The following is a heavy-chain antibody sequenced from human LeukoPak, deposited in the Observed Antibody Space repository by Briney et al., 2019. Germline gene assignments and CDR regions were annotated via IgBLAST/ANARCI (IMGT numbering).Heavy chain of an antibody. CDR2: IYYSGST. D-gene: IGHD6-13*01. CDR1: GGSISSSSYY. V-gene: IGHV4-39*01. CDR3: ARLWRYSSSWFYFDY. Sequence: SETLSLTCTVSGGSISSSSYYWGWIRQPPGKGLEWIGSIYYSGSTYYNPSLESRVTISVDTSKTQFSLKLSSVTAADTAVYYCARLWRYSSSWFYFDYWGQGTLVTVSS. J-gene: IGHJ4*02.